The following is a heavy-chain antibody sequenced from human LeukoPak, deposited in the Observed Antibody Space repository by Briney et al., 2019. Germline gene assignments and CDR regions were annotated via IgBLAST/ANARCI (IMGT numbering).Heavy chain of an antibody. J-gene: IGHJ3*02. D-gene: IGHD3-22*01. CDR1: GGSISSYY. V-gene: IGHV4-39*07. CDR2: IYYSGST. Sequence: SETLSLTCTVSGGSISSYYWGWIRQPPGKGLEWIGSIYYSGSTYYNPSLKSRVTISVDTSKNQFSLKLSSVTAADTAVYYCARDMIVVVIPPSDVFDIWGQGTMVTVSS. CDR3: ARDMIVVVIPPSDVFDI.